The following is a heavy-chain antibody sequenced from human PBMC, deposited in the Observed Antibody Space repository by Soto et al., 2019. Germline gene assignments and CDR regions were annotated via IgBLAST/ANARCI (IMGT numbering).Heavy chain of an antibody. CDR2: ISGSGGST. J-gene: IGHJ4*02. CDR3: AKITYYYDSSGSAPDY. V-gene: IGHV3-23*01. CDR1: GFTFSGYA. Sequence: PGGSLRLSCAASGFTFSGYAMSWVRQAPGKGLEWVSAISGSGGSTYYADSVKGRFTISRDNSKNTLYLQMNRLRAEDTAVYYCAKITYYYDSSGSAPDYWGPGTLVTVSS. D-gene: IGHD3-22*01.